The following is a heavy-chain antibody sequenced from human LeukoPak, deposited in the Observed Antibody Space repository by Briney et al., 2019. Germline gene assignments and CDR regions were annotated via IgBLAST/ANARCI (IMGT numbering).Heavy chain of an antibody. J-gene: IGHJ4*02. V-gene: IGHV6-1*01. CDR3: ARGYGYYFDY. Sequence: SQTLSLTCALSGDSVSSNIAAWNWIRQSPSRCLEWLGRAYYRSKWYNDYAVSVKSRITINPDTSENHFSLQLNSVTPEDTAVYYCARGYGYYFDYWGQGTLVTVSS. CDR2: AYYRSKWYN. D-gene: IGHD5-18*01. CDR1: GDSVSSNIAA.